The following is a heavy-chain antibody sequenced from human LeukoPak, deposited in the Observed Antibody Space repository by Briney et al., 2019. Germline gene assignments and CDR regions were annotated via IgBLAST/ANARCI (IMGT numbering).Heavy chain of an antibody. V-gene: IGHV1-46*01. D-gene: IGHD4-23*01. J-gene: IGHJ6*03. Sequence: ASVKVSCKASGYTFTSYYMHWVRQAPGQGLEWMGIINPSGGSTSYAQKFQGRVTMTRDMSTSTVYMELSSLRSEDTAVYYCARGGHDYGGKLASYMDVWGKGTTATVSS. CDR2: INPSGGST. CDR1: GYTFTSYY. CDR3: ARGGHDYGGKLASYMDV.